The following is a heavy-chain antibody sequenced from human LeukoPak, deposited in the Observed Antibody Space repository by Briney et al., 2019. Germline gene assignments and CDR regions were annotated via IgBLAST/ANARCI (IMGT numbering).Heavy chain of an antibody. D-gene: IGHD4-17*01. CDR1: GFTFSSCA. CDR2: ISYDGSNK. Sequence: GGSLRLSCAASGFTFSSCAMHWVRQAPGKGLEWVAVISYDGSNKYYADSVKGRFTISRDNSKNTLYLQMNSLRAEDTAVYYCARAPATVIHTFDYWGQGTLVTVSS. J-gene: IGHJ4*02. V-gene: IGHV3-30-3*01. CDR3: ARAPATVIHTFDY.